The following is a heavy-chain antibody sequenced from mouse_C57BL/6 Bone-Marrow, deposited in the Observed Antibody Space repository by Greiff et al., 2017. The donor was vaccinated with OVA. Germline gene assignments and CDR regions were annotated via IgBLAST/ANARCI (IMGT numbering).Heavy chain of an antibody. CDR2: IYPNSGTT. Sequence: QVQLQQPGAELVKPGASVKLSCKASGYTFTSYWMHWVKQRPGQGLEWLGMIYPNSGTTNYNEKFKSKVTLTVDKSSSTDYMQLSRLTSEDSAFYYCAREYLTVTGRFDYWGQGTTLTVSS. J-gene: IGHJ2*01. CDR3: AREYLTVTGRFDY. CDR1: GYTFTSYW. D-gene: IGHD5-1*01. V-gene: IGHV1-64*01.